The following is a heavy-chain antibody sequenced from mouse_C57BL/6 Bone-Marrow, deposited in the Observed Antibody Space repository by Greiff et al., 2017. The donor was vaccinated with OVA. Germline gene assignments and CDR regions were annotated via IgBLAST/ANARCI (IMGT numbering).Heavy chain of an antibody. V-gene: IGHV1-64*01. J-gene: IGHJ3*01. CDR1: GYTFTSYW. D-gene: IGHD5-5*01. CDR2: IHPNSGST. CDR3: EILPYGGFAY. Sequence: QVQLQQPGAELVKPGASVKLSCKASGYTFTSYWMHWVKQRPGQGLEWIGMIHPNSGSTNYNEKFKSKATLTVDKSSSTAYMQLSSLTSEDSAVYYCEILPYGGFAYWGQGTLVTVSA.